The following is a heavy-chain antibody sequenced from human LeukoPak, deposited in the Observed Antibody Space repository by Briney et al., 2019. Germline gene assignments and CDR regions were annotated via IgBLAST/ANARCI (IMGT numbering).Heavy chain of an antibody. J-gene: IGHJ5*02. D-gene: IGHD3-9*01. Sequence: PSETLSLTCTVSGGSISSGGYYWSWIRQHRGRGREWIGYIYYSGSTYYNPSLKSRVTISVDTSKNQFSLKLSSVTAADTAVYYCASWYDTLDGRFDPWGQGTLVTVSS. V-gene: IGHV4-31*03. CDR2: IYYSGST. CDR3: ASWYDTLDGRFDP. CDR1: GGSISSGGYY.